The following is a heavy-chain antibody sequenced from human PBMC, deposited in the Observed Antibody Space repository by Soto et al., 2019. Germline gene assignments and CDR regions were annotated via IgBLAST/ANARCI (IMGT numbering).Heavy chain of an antibody. CDR2: IYYSGST. J-gene: IGHJ4*02. CDR3: ASLVVSPDD. V-gene: IGHV4-61*01. D-gene: IGHD2-2*01. CDR1: GGSVSSGSYY. Sequence: QVQLQESGPGLVKPSETLSLTCTVSGGSVSSGSYYWSWIRQPPGKGLEWIGCIYYSGSTNYNPSLTGRVTMSVYTSKNQSSLKLSSVTDADTAVYYCASLVVSPDDWGQGTLVTVSS.